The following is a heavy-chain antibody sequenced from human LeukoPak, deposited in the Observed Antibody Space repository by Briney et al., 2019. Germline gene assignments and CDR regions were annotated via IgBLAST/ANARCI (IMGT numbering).Heavy chain of an antibody. CDR3: AREAHYYDSSGPIPNDAFDI. V-gene: IGHV4-4*07. CDR1: GGSISSYY. J-gene: IGHJ3*02. CDR2: IYTSGST. D-gene: IGHD3-22*01. Sequence: SETLSLTCTVSGGSISSYYWSWIRQPAGKGLEWIGRIYTSGSTNYNPSLKSRVTMSVDTSKNQLSLKLSSVTAADTAVYYCAREAHYYDSSGPIPNDAFDIWGQGTMVTVSS.